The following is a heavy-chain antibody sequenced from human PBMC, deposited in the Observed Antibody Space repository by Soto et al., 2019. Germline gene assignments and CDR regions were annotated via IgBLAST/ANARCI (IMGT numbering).Heavy chain of an antibody. D-gene: IGHD1-26*01. CDR1: GFIFNNYA. CDR2: ITIRNTET. J-gene: IGHJ4*02. V-gene: IGHV3-23*05. CDR3: AKGRGDYGSFFDL. Sequence: EVQLLESGGGLVQPGGSLRLSCSASGFIFNNYAMSWVRQAPGKGREWVSTITIRNTETHYATSVKGRFTISRNDSKNTLYLKMNSLRAEDTAVYYCAKGRGDYGSFFDLWGQGTLVTVSP.